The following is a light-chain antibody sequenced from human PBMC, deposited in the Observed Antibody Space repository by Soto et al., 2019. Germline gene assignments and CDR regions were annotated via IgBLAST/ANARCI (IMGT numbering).Light chain of an antibody. CDR3: AGWDASLSGWV. CDR2: RNN. J-gene: IGLJ3*02. CDR1: SSNIGTNY. Sequence: QLVLTQPPSASGTPGQGVTISCSGGSSNIGTNYVFWYQHLPGTAPKLLIYRNNERPSGVPDRFSGSKSGTSASLAISGLRSEDEAVYYCAGWDASLSGWVFGGGTKVTVL. V-gene: IGLV1-47*01.